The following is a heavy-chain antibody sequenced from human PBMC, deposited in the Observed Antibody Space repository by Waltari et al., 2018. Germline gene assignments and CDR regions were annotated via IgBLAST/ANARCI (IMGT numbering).Heavy chain of an antibody. CDR1: GGTFSSYA. J-gene: IGHJ4*02. CDR2: IIPIFGTA. V-gene: IGHV1-69*05. CDR3: ASPSTYYYGSGSQYDY. D-gene: IGHD3-10*01. Sequence: QVQLVQSGAEVKKPGSSVKVSCKASGGTFSSYAISWVRQAPGQGLEWMGGIIPIFGTANYAQKFQGRVTITTDESTSTAYMELSSLRSEDTAVYHCASPSTYYYGSGSQYDYWGQGTLVTVSS.